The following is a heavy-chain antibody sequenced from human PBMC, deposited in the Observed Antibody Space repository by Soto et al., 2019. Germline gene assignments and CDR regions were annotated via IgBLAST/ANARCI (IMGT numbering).Heavy chain of an antibody. J-gene: IGHJ4*02. CDR1: GFTFSSYG. V-gene: IGHV3-33*01. CDR3: ARKTSAAGYYFDY. Sequence: GGSLRLSCAASGFTFSSYGMHWVRQAPGKGLEWVAVIWYDGSNKYYADSVKGRFTISRDNSKNTLYLQMNSLRAEDTAVYYCARKTSAAGYYFDYWGQGTLVTVSS. D-gene: IGHD6-13*01. CDR2: IWYDGSNK.